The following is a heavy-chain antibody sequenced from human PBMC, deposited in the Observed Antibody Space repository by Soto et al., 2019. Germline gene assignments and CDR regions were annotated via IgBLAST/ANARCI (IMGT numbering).Heavy chain of an antibody. CDR1: GLTFSNYA. CDR2: MSGSSSTT. J-gene: IGHJ4*02. V-gene: IGHV3-23*01. D-gene: IGHD1-7*01. Sequence: GGSLRLSCATSGLTFSNYAMSWVRQAPGGGLEWVSSMSGSSSTTYYADSVRGRFTISRDRSKNTLYLQMSSLRAEDTALYYCAKNQERELPRVIDFWGQGTLVTAPQ. CDR3: AKNQERELPRVIDF.